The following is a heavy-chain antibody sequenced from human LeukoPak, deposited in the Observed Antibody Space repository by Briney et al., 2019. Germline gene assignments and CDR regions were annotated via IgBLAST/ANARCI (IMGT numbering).Heavy chain of an antibody. D-gene: IGHD3-9*01. CDR2: MRYEGSNR. CDR3: AKGVKVPLLRYFSYYMDV. Sequence: PGGSLRLSCAASGFTFSSCGFHWVRQAPGKGREWVAFMRYEGSNRNYGGSVKGRFTISRDNSKNTLYLQMNSLRAEDTAVYYCAKGVKVPLLRYFSYYMDVWGKGTTVTISS. J-gene: IGHJ6*03. CDR1: GFTFSSCG. V-gene: IGHV3-30*02.